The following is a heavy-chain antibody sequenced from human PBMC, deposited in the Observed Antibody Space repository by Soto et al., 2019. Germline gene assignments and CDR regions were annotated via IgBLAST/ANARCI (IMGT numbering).Heavy chain of an antibody. D-gene: IGHD1-26*01. V-gene: IGHV3-33*01. CDR1: GFTFSNHG. CDR3: ARGRGSGGFYQLDY. J-gene: IGHJ4*02. Sequence: QVQLVESGGGVVQPGRSLRLSCAASGFTFSNHGMHWVRQAPGKGLEWVARIYYDGSNEYYADSVKGRFTISRDNSKNTVYLQMNSLRVEDTAVYYCARGRGSGGFYQLDYWGQGTLVTVSS. CDR2: IYYDGSNE.